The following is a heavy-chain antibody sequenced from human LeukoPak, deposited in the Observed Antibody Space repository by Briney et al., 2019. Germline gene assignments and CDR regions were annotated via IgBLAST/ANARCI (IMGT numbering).Heavy chain of an antibody. CDR2: ILRDETYT. J-gene: IGHJ2*01. CDR3: TRDPGSGSRDWYFDV. Sequence: PGGSLRLSCAASGFTISSSQMHWVRQAPGKGLVWVSRILRDETYTNYADSVRGRFTISRDDANNMLFLQMNSLRGEDTAVYFCTRDPGSGSRDWYFDVWGRGTLVTVSS. D-gene: IGHD6-25*01. CDR1: GFTISSSQ. V-gene: IGHV3-74*01.